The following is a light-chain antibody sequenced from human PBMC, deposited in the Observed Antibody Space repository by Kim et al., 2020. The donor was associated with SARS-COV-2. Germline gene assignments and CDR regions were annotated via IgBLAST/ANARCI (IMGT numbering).Light chain of an antibody. Sequence: PGKTSTITCGGNNIGTKSVHWYQQKPCQAPILVIFFDSDRPSVIPERFSGSNSGNTAALTISRVEAGDEADYFCQVWDSASDQWVFGGGTQLTVL. J-gene: IGLJ3*02. CDR3: QVWDSASDQWV. CDR2: FDS. V-gene: IGLV3-21*01. CDR1: NIGTKS.